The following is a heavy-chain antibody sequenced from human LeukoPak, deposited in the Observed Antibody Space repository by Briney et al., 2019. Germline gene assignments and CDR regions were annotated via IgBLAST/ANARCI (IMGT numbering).Heavy chain of an antibody. Sequence: ASVKVSCKASGYTFTSYGTSWVRQAPGQGLEWMGWISAYNGNTNYAQKLQGRVTMTTDTSTSTAYMELRSLRSDDTAVYYCARGIVVVPAGAHGLDYYYYGMDVWGQGTTVTVSS. J-gene: IGHJ6*02. CDR1: GYTFTSYG. D-gene: IGHD2-2*01. CDR3: ARGIVVVPAGAHGLDYYYYGMDV. V-gene: IGHV1-18*01. CDR2: ISAYNGNT.